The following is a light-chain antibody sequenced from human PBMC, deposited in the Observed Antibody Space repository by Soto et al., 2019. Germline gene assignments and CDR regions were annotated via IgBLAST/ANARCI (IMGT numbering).Light chain of an antibody. V-gene: IGKV3-15*01. CDR1: QSVSSN. CDR2: GAS. Sequence: EIVMTQSPATLSVSPGERATLSCRASQSVSSNSAWYQQKPGQAPRLLIYGASTRATGIPARFSGSGSGTEFTLTISSLQSEHFAVYYCQQYNNWPPGTFGQGTKLEIK. J-gene: IGKJ2*01. CDR3: QQYNNWPPGT.